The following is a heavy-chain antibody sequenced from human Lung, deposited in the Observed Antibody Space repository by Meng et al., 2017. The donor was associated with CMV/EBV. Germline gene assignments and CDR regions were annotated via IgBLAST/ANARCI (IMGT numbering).Heavy chain of an antibody. J-gene: IGHJ5*02. Sequence: GGSLRLXXAASGFSFSSYGMHWVRQAPGKGLEWVAFIRYDGDKKYYADSVQGRFTISRDNSRNTLYLQMNSLRAEDTAIYYCANWYNWHYGSTWGQGTLVTVSS. CDR3: ANWYNWHYGST. CDR1: GFSFSSYG. CDR2: IRYDGDKK. D-gene: IGHD1-7*01. V-gene: IGHV3-30*02.